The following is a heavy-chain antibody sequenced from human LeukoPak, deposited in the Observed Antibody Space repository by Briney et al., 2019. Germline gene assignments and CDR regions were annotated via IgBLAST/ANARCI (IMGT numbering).Heavy chain of an antibody. V-gene: IGHV3-74*01. CDR1: GSTFSSYW. CDR2: INSDGSST. J-gene: IGHJ4*02. CDR3: AREVAVAGNGDDY. D-gene: IGHD6-19*01. Sequence: GGSLRLSCAASGSTFSSYWMHWVRQAPGKGLVWVSRINSDGSSTIYADSVKGRFTISRDNAKNTLYLQMNSLRAEDTAVYYCAREVAVAGNGDDYWGQGTLDPVSS.